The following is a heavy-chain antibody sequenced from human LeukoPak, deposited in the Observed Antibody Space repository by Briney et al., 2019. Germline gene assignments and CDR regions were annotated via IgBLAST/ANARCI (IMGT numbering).Heavy chain of an antibody. D-gene: IGHD2-15*01. CDR3: ARDRGYCSGDDCRLFDY. V-gene: IGHV3-74*01. CDR1: GFTFSSYW. J-gene: IGHJ4*02. Sequence: PGGSLRLSCAASGFTFSSYWMHGVRQAPGKGLVWVARINSDGSSTSYADSVKGRFTISRDNAKNTLYLQMNSLRAEDTAVYYCARDRGYCSGDDCRLFDYWGQGTLVTVSS. CDR2: INSDGSST.